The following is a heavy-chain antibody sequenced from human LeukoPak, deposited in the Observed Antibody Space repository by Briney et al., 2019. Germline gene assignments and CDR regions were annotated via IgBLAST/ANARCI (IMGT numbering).Heavy chain of an antibody. CDR1: GYTFTSYA. D-gene: IGHD3-22*01. Sequence: ASVKVSCKASGYTFTSYAMNWVRQAPGQGLEWMGGIIPIFGTANYAQKFQGRVTITTDESTSTAYMELSSLRSEDTAVYYCATGYYYDSSVGYYYGMDVWGQGTTVTVSS. CDR3: ATGYYYDSSVGYYYGMDV. J-gene: IGHJ6*02. CDR2: IIPIFGTA. V-gene: IGHV1-69*05.